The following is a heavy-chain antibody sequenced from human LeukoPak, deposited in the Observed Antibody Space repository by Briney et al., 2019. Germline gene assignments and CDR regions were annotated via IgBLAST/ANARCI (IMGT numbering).Heavy chain of an antibody. Sequence: GASVKVSCXASGYTFTSYGISWVRQAPGQGLEWMGWISAYNGNTNCAQKLQGRVTMTTDTSTSTAYMELRSLRSDDTAVYYCAREGVTMIVVAETGPDYWGQGTLVTVSS. V-gene: IGHV1-18*01. CDR1: GYTFTSYG. CDR2: ISAYNGNT. CDR3: AREGVTMIVVAETGPDY. D-gene: IGHD3-22*01. J-gene: IGHJ4*02.